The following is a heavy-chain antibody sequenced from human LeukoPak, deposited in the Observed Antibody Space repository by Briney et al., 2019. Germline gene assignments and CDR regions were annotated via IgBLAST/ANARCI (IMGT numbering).Heavy chain of an antibody. CDR3: AKALGGSPFDY. D-gene: IGHD3-3*01. CDR2: TSGSGGST. V-gene: IGHV3-23*01. Sequence: GGSLRPSCAASGFSFSSYAMSWVRQAPGKGLEWVSATSGSGGSTYYADSVKGRFTISRDNSKNTLYLQMNSLRAEDTAVYYCAKALGGSPFDYWGQGTLVTVSS. CDR1: GFSFSSYA. J-gene: IGHJ4*02.